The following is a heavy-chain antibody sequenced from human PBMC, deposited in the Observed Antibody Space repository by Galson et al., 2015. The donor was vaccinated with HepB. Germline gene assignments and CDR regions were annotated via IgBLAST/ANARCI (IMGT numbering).Heavy chain of an antibody. CDR3: TRLPETGPDYYYYYGMDV. V-gene: IGHV3-73*01. CDR1: GFTFSGSA. D-gene: IGHD3-10*01. CDR2: IRSKANSYAT. J-gene: IGHJ6*02. Sequence: SLRLSCAASGFTFSGSAMHWVRQASGKGLEWVGRIRSKANSYATAYAASVKGRFTISRDDSKNTAYLQMNSLKTEDTAVYYCTRLPETGPDYYYYYGMDVWGQGTTVTVSS.